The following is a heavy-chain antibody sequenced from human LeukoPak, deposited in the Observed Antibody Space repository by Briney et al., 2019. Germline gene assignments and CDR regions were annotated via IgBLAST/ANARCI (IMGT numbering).Heavy chain of an antibody. V-gene: IGHV4-59*08. J-gene: IGHJ5*02. CDR2: IYYSGST. CDR3: ARLGITMVRGVIRSWFDP. CDR1: GGSISSYY. D-gene: IGHD3-10*01. Sequence: SETLSLTCTVSGGSISSYYWSWIRQPPGKGLEWIGYIYYSGSTNYNPSLKSRVTISVDTSKNQFSLKLSSVTAADTAVYYCARLGITMVRGVIRSWFDPWGQGTLVTVSS.